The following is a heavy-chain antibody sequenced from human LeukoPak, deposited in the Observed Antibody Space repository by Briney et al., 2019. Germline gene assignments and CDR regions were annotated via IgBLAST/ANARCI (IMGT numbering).Heavy chain of an antibody. CDR1: GFTFSSSA. Sequence: GGSLRLSCAASGFTFSSSAMSWVRQVPGKGLEWVSGISASGGSTSYADSVKGRFTISRDNSKNTLHLQMNSLRAEDTAIYYCAKEGFDYWGQGTLVTVSS. CDR3: AKEGFDY. CDR2: ISASGGST. J-gene: IGHJ4*02. V-gene: IGHV3-23*01.